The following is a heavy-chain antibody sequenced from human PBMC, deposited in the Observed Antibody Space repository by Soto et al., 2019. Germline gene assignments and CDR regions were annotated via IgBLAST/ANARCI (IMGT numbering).Heavy chain of an antibody. CDR1: GFSFNTYV. CDR3: AKGLALMGDH. V-gene: IGHV3-30*18. CDR2: ILYDGSKE. D-gene: IGHD2-21*01. Sequence: GGSLRLSCTDSGFSFNTYVMDWVRQAPGKGLEWVARILYDGSKEYYADPVKGRFTISRDNSKNTLYLQMDRLRVEDTAVYFCAKGLALMGDHWAQGTPVTVSP. J-gene: IGHJ4*02.